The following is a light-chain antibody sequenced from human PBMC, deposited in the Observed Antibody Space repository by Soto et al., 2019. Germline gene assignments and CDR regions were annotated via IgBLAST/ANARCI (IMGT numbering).Light chain of an antibody. J-gene: IGKJ4*01. CDR1: QSVGSY. CDR2: DAS. V-gene: IGKV3-11*01. Sequence: EIVLTQSPATLSLSPGERATLSCRASQSVGSYFAWYQQKPGQAPRLLIYDASTRATGIPARFSGSGSGPDVSLSISSLEPEDFAAYYCQQRSNLLTFGGGTKVEIK. CDR3: QQRSNLLT.